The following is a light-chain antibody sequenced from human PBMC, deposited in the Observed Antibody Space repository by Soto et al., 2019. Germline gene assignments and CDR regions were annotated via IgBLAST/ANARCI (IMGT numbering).Light chain of an antibody. CDR3: QQYGSSPLT. J-gene: IGKJ4*01. Sequence: EIVLTQSPATLSLSPGERATLSCRASQSVSTYLAWYQQKPGQAPRLLIYGASSRATGLPDRFSGSESGTDFTLTISRLEPEDFAVYFCQQYGSSPLTFGGGTKVDIK. CDR1: QSVSTY. CDR2: GAS. V-gene: IGKV3-20*01.